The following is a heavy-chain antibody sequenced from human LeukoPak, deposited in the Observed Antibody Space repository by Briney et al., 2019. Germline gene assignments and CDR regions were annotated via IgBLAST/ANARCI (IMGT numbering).Heavy chain of an antibody. CDR2: ISGSGNGFSI. CDR1: GFVFSIYT. D-gene: IGHD3-16*01. V-gene: IGHV3-64D*06. Sequence: GGSLRLSCSASGFVFSIYTMYWVRQTPGKGPECVSTISGSGNGFSIYYADSVKGRFTISRDDSKSILYLQMNGLRSEDTAVYYCVKDFGRVRGTPDSWGQGTLVTVSS. CDR3: VKDFGRVRGTPDS. J-gene: IGHJ4*02.